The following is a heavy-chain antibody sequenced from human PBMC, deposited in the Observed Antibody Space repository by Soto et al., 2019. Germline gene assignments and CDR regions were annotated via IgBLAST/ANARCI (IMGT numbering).Heavy chain of an antibody. CDR2: ISYDGSNK. Sequence: QVQLVESGGGAVQPGRSLRLSCAASGFTFGSHAMHWVRQAPGKGLECVAIISYDGSNKYYGDSVRGRLTISRDNSKNAIYLQMNSLRAEDKAVYYCARDQTGITTTGGGRIDYWGQGTLVTVSS. CDR3: ARDQTGITTTGGGRIDY. D-gene: IGHD6-13*01. J-gene: IGHJ4*02. V-gene: IGHV3-30-3*01. CDR1: GFTFGSHA.